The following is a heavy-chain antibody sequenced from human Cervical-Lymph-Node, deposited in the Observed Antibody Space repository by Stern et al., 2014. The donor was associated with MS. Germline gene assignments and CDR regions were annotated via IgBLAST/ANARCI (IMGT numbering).Heavy chain of an antibody. Sequence: VQLVESGAEVKKPGSSVKVSCKASGVTFSTQAINWVRQAPGQGLEWMGGIIPILGTPNYAQEFQGRVTITADDSTTTAYMDLSSLRSDDTAVYYCASATSVTVDAMDVWGQGTTVTVSS. V-gene: IGHV1-69*01. D-gene: IGHD4-17*01. CDR3: ASATSVTVDAMDV. CDR1: GVTFSTQA. CDR2: IIPILGTP. J-gene: IGHJ6*02.